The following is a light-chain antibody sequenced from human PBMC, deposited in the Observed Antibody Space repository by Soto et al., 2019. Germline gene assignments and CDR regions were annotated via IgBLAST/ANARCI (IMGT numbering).Light chain of an antibody. V-gene: IGKV1-27*01. CDR3: QEYNSAPQT. Sequence: DIQMTQSPSSLSASVGDRVTITCRASQGISNYLDWYQQKPGKVPKLLIYAASTLQSGVTSRFSGSGSGTYFTLTISSLQPEDVATYYCQEYNSAPQTFGQGNKVEIE. J-gene: IGKJ1*01. CDR2: AAS. CDR1: QGISNY.